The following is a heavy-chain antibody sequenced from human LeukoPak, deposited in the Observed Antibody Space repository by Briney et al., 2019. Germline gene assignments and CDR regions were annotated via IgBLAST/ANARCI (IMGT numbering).Heavy chain of an antibody. V-gene: IGHV4-34*01. J-gene: IGHJ4*02. CDR3: ARDYYYDSSGYYRRPTKYFDY. Sequence: ETLSLTCAVYGGSFSGYYWSWVRQPPGKGLEWIGEINHSGSTNYNPSLKSRVTISVDPSKNQFSLKLSSVTAADTAVYYCARDYYYDSSGYYRRPTKYFDYWGQGTLVTVSS. CDR2: INHSGST. D-gene: IGHD3-22*01. CDR1: GGSFSGYY.